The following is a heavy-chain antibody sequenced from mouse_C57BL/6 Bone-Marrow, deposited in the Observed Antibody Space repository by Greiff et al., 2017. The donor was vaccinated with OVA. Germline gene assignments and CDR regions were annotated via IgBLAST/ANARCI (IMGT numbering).Heavy chain of an antibody. CDR2: IHPNGGST. J-gene: IGHJ3*01. CDR3: ARRGTGAWFAY. Sequence: QVQLQQPGAELVKPGASVKLSCKASGYTFTSYWMHWVKQRPGQGLEWIGLIHPNGGSTNYNEKFKSKATLTVDKSSSTAYMQLSSLTSEDSAVYYCARRGTGAWFAYWGQGTLVTVSA. CDR1: GYTFTSYW. V-gene: IGHV1-64*01. D-gene: IGHD2-14*01.